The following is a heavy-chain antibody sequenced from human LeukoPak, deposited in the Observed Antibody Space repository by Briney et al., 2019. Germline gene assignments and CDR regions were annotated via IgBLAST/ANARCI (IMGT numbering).Heavy chain of an antibody. CDR2: IKQDGSEQ. D-gene: IGHD3-10*01. V-gene: IGHV3-7*01. Sequence: ETLSLTCAVYGGSFSGYYWTWVRQAPGKGLEWVANIKQDGSEQYYVDSMKGRFTISRDNAKNSLYLEMNSLRAEDTAVYYCARERASESYRKAPPFDYWGQGALVTVSS. CDR3: ARERASESYRKAPPFDY. CDR1: GGSFSGYY. J-gene: IGHJ4*02.